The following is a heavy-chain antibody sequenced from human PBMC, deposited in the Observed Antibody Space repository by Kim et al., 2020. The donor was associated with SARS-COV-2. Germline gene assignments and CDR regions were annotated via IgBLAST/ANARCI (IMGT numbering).Heavy chain of an antibody. CDR2: IYYSGST. J-gene: IGHJ4*02. Sequence: SETLSLTCTVSGGSISRGGYYWSWIRQHPGKGLEWIGYIYYSGSTYYNPSLKSRVTISVDTSKNQFSLKLSSVTAADTAVYYCARGGSSSWYLNYLGQGTLVTVSS. V-gene: IGHV4-31*03. D-gene: IGHD6-13*01. CDR1: GGSISRGGYY. CDR3: ARGGSSSWYLNY.